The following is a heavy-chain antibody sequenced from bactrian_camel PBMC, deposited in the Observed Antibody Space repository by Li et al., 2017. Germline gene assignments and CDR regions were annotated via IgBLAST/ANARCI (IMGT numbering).Heavy chain of an antibody. CDR3: AADSAAKCPDWRPFTL. J-gene: IGHJ4*01. Sequence: HVQLVESGGGSVQTGGSLNLSCAASGVMTRLYCMAWFRQSPGLEREEVARVAMDGKTRYADSVKGRFTISKDNDKNTVYLQLNDLKPDDTAIYTCAADSAAKCPDWRPFTLWGQGTQVTVS. CDR1: GVMTRLYC. D-gene: IGHD1*01. CDR2: VAMDGKT. V-gene: IGHV3S53*01.